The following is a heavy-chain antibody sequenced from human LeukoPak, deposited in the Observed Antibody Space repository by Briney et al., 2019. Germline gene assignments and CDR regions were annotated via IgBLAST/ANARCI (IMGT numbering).Heavy chain of an antibody. CDR3: ARLQQRFYDYVWGSYRYPYYYYYYMDV. CDR1: GGSISSYY. V-gene: IGHV4-34*01. J-gene: IGHJ6*03. Sequence: SETLSLTCTVSGGSISSYYWSWIRQPPGKGLEWIGEINHRGSTNYNPSLKSRVTISVDTSKNQFSLKLSSVTAADTAVYYCARLQQRFYDYVWGSYRYPYYYYYYMDVWGKGTTVTVSS. CDR2: INHRGST. D-gene: IGHD3-16*02.